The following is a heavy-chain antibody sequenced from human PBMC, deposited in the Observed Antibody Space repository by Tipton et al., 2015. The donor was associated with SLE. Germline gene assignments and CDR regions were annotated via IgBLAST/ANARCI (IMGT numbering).Heavy chain of an antibody. Sequence: SLRLSCAASGFTFSSYAMNWVRQAPGKGLEWVSDISRSGTGKYYADSVKGRFTISRDNAKNSLYLQMNSLRAEDSAIYYCARNTGVEFDYWGQGTLVTVSS. CDR2: ISRSGTGK. CDR3: ARNTGVEFDY. CDR1: GFTFSSYA. D-gene: IGHD7-27*01. J-gene: IGHJ4*02. V-gene: IGHV3-48*03.